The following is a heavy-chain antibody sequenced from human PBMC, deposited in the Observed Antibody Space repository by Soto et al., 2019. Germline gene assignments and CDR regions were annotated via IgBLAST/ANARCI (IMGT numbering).Heavy chain of an antibody. D-gene: IGHD1-26*01. CDR3: TTGELLGPLDY. J-gene: IGHJ4*02. V-gene: IGHV3-15*07. CDR2: IKSKTDGGTT. CDR1: GFTFSNAW. Sequence: EVQLVESGGGLVKPGGSLRLSCAASGFTFSNAWMNWVRQAPGKGLEWVGRIKSKTDGGTTDYAAPVKGRFTISRDDSTNPLYLQMNSMKTEDTAVYYCTTGELLGPLDYWGQGTLVTVSS.